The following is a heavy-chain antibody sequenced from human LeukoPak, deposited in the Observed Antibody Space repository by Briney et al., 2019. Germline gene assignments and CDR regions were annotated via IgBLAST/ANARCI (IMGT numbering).Heavy chain of an antibody. CDR3: ARINDYGDYRFDY. V-gene: IGHV4-59*01. Sequence: ASETLSVTCTVSGGSICSYYWSWIRQPPGKGLEWIGYIYYSGSTNYNPSLKSRVTISVDTSKNQFSLKLSSVTAADTAVYYCARINDYGDYRFDYWGQGTLDTVSS. CDR1: GGSICSYY. CDR2: IYYSGST. J-gene: IGHJ4*02. D-gene: IGHD4-17*01.